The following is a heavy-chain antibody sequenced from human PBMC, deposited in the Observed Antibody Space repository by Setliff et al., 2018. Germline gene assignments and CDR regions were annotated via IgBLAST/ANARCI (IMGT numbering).Heavy chain of an antibody. V-gene: IGHV4-59*08. CDR2: VYYSGAA. Sequence: PSETLSLTCTVSGGSISSHYWSWIRQAPGKGLEWIGHVYYSGAANYNPSLKSRLTISLDTSKNQFSLNLNSVTAADTAVYYCARMSGFLYMDVWGKGATVTVS. CDR3: ARMSGFLYMDV. J-gene: IGHJ6*03. CDR1: GGSISSHY. D-gene: IGHD3-3*01.